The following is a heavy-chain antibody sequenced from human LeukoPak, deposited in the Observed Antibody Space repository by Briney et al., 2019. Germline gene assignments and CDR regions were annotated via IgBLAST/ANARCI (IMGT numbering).Heavy chain of an antibody. CDR2: ISSSSSYI. Sequence: GGSLRLSCAASGFTFSSYSMNWVRQAPGKGLEWVSSISSSSSYIYYADSVKGRFTISRDNAKNSLYLQMNSLRAEDTAAYYCARDMNRGYYYGMDVWGQGTTVTVSS. CDR1: GFTFSSYS. V-gene: IGHV3-21*01. CDR3: ARDMNRGYYYGMDV. D-gene: IGHD1/OR15-1a*01. J-gene: IGHJ6*02.